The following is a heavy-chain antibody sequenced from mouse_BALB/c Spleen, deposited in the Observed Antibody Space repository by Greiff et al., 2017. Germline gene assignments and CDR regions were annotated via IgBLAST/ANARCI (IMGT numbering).Heavy chain of an antibody. CDR1: GYAFSSSW. D-gene: IGHD1-1*01. Sequence: QVQLQQSGPELVKPGASVKISCKASGYAFSSSWMNWVKQRPGQGLEWIGRIYPGDGDTNYNGKFKGKATLTADKSSSTAYMQLSSLTSVDSAVYFCARKGYYGLDYWGQGTTLTVSS. V-gene: IGHV1-82*01. J-gene: IGHJ2*01. CDR3: ARKGYYGLDY. CDR2: IYPGDGDT.